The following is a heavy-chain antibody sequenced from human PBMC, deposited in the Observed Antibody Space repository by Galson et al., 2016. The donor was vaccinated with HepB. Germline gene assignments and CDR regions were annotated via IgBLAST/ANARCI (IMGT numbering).Heavy chain of an antibody. D-gene: IGHD6-19*01. J-gene: IGHJ2*01. V-gene: IGHV3-9*01. Sequence: SLRLSCAASGFTFDNYAMHWVRQAPGKGLGWVAGISWNSDNIGYADSVKGRFTISRDNAQKSLYLQMNSLRAEDTALYSCAKDWGQWLATWYFELWGRGTLVTVSS. CDR2: ISWNSDNI. CDR1: GFTFDNYA. CDR3: AKDWGQWLATWYFEL.